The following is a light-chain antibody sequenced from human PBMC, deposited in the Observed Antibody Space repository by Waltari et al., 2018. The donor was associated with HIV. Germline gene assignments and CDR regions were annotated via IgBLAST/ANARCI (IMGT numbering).Light chain of an antibody. Sequence: SASGSLGQSVTISCTGSSSDIGAYDSVSWFQQHPRSAPKLLLYEVTRRPSTVSDRFSGSRSGSTAFLTVAGIQPDDEATYFCSSYGDSLRVLFGGGTNVTVL. CDR1: SSDIGAYDS. J-gene: IGLJ3*02. CDR2: EVT. V-gene: IGLV2-8*01. CDR3: SSYGDSLRVL.